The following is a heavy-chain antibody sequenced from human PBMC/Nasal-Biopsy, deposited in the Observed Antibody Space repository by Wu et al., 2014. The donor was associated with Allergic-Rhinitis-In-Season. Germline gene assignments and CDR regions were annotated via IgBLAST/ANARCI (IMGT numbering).Heavy chain of an antibody. CDR2: TYYRSKWYN. V-gene: IGHV6-1*01. CDR1: GDSVSSNSVA. J-gene: IGHJ4*02. Sequence: AISGDSVSSNSVAWTWIRQSPSRGLEWLGRTYYRSKWYNDYAVSVKSRITINPDTSKNQLSLQLNSVTPEDTAVYYCVRGLGRTARQYHFDYWGQGTLVTVSS. D-gene: IGHD6-6*01. CDR3: VRGLGRTARQYHFDY.